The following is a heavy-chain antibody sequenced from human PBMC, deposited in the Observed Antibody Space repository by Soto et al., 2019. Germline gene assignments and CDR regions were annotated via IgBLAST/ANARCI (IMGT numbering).Heavy chain of an antibody. Sequence: QVQLVESGGGVVQPGRSLRLSCAASGFTFSTYTMHWVRQAPGKGLEWVAIISYDGSNKYYADSVKGRFTISRDNSKITIYLQMSSLRPEDTAVYYCAREGSNYYFDLWGRGTLVTVSS. CDR3: AREGSNYYFDL. V-gene: IGHV3-30-3*01. J-gene: IGHJ2*01. D-gene: IGHD1-7*01. CDR1: GFTFSTYT. CDR2: ISYDGSNK.